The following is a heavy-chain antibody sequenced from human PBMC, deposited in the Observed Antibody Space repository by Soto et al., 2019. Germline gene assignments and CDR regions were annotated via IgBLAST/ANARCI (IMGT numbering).Heavy chain of an antibody. Sequence: QVQLQESGPGLVKPSETLSLTCTVSGGSISSYYWSWIRQPPGKGLEWIGYIYYSGSTNYNPSLKSRVTISVDTSKNQFYLKLSSVTAADTAVYYCARHIPNSSSWPIDYWGQGTLVTVSS. J-gene: IGHJ4*02. CDR1: GGSISSYY. V-gene: IGHV4-59*01. D-gene: IGHD6-13*01. CDR3: ARHIPNSSSWPIDY. CDR2: IYYSGST.